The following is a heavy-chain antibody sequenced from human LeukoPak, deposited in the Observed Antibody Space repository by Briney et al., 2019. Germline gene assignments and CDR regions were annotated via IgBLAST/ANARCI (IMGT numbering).Heavy chain of an antibody. CDR2: ISGSGGST. J-gene: IGHJ4*02. CDR1: GFTFSSYA. V-gene: IGHV3-23*01. D-gene: IGHD4-11*01. CDR3: ARRVQYYFDY. Sequence: PGGSLRLSCAASGFTFSSYAMSWVRQAPGKGLEWVSAISGSGGSTYYAGSVKGRFTISRDNSKNTLYLQMDSLRAEDTAVYYCARRVQYYFDYWGQGTLVTVSS.